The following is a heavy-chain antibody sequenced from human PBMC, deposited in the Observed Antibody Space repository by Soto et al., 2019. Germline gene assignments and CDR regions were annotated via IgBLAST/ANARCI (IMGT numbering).Heavy chain of an antibody. CDR3: ARDLGYCSSTSCPGPYSGYDGYFDY. D-gene: IGHD2-2*01. CDR1: GFTFSSYG. Sequence: GGSLRLSCAASGFTFSSYGMHWVRQAPGKGLEWVAVIWYDGSNKYYADSVKGRFTISRDNSKNTLYLQMNSLRAEDTAVYYCARDLGYCSSTSCPGPYSGYDGYFDYWGQGTLVTVSS. J-gene: IGHJ4*02. CDR2: IWYDGSNK. V-gene: IGHV3-33*01.